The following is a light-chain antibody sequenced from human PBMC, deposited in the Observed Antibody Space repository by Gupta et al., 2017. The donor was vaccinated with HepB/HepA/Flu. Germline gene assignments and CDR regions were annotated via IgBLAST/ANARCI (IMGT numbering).Light chain of an antibody. V-gene: IGLV2-11*01. CDR3: CSYAGSYTYV. CDR2: DVS. J-gene: IGLJ1*01. CDR1: SSDVGGYNY. Sequence: QSALTQPRPVSGSSGRSVPLPCTGTSSDVGGYNYVPWYQQHPGKAPKLMIYDVSKRPSGVPDRFSGFKSGNTASLTISGLQAEDEADYYCCSYAGSYTYVFGTGTKVTVL.